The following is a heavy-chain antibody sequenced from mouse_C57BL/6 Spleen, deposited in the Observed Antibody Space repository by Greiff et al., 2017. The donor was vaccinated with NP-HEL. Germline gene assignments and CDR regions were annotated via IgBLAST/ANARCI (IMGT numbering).Heavy chain of an antibody. CDR1: GFTFSSYA. D-gene: IGHD2-4*01. Sequence: EVKLVESGGGLVKPGGSLKLSCAASGFTFSSYAMSWVRQTPEKRLEWVATISDGGSYTYYPDNVKGRFTISRDNAKNNLYLQMSHLKSEDTAMYYCARDERLWYFDVWGTGTTVTVSS. CDR3: ARDERLWYFDV. J-gene: IGHJ1*03. CDR2: ISDGGSYT. V-gene: IGHV5-4*01.